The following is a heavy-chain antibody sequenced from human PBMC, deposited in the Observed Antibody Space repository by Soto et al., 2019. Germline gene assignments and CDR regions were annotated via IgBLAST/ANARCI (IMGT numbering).Heavy chain of an antibody. CDR2: IIPIFGIP. V-gene: IGHV1-69*13. J-gene: IGHJ5*02. CDR3: AKAAQTRFNWNDRGNWFDP. Sequence: SVKVSCKESGGTYSSYAIAWVRQAPGQGLEWMGGIIPIFGIPNYAQKFQGRVAITADESTNTAYMELSSLRSDDTAVYYCAKAAQTRFNWNDRGNWFDPWGQGTLVTVSS. CDR1: GGTYSSYA. D-gene: IGHD1-1*01.